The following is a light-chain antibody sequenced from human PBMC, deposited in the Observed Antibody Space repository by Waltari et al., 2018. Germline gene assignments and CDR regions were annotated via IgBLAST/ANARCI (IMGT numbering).Light chain of an antibody. CDR3: RSYTRSSTL. J-gene: IGLJ2*01. CDR1: SSDVGGYNY. Sequence: QSALTQPASVSGSPGQSITISCTGTSSDVGGYNYVSWYQQHPDIAPKLMIYVVNTRASGESKRVSGSKSGYTESLTISGLQAEDEADYYCRSYTRSSTLFGGGTKLTVL. V-gene: IGLV2-14*03. CDR2: VVN.